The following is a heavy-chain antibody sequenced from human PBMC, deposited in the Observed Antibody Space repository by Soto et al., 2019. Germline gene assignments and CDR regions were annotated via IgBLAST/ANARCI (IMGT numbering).Heavy chain of an antibody. CDR3: TIGSWSGEVFDI. CDR1: GGTFSTYT. J-gene: IGHJ3*02. D-gene: IGHD2-15*01. V-gene: IGHV1-69*02. Sequence: QVQLVQSGAEVKKPGSSVKVSCKDSGGTFSTYTMFWVRQAPGQGLEWMGRIIPMLAIANYAQKFQDRVTITADKSTSTAYMEQSSLTSEDTALYYCTIGSWSGEVFDIWGQGTMVTVSS. CDR2: IIPMLAIA.